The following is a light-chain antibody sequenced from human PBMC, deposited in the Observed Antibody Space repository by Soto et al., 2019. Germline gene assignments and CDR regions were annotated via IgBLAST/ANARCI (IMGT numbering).Light chain of an antibody. Sequence: EIVMKQSPATLSVSPGERATLSCRASQSVSSNLAWYQQKPGQAPRLLIYGASTRATGIPARFSGSGSGTEFTLTISSLQSEDFAVYYCQQYNNWPPTFGQGTKVDIK. V-gene: IGKV3-15*01. CDR1: QSVSSN. J-gene: IGKJ1*01. CDR3: QQYNNWPPT. CDR2: GAS.